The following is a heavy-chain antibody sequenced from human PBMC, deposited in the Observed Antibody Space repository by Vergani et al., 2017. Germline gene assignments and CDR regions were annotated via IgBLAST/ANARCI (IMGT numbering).Heavy chain of an antibody. Sequence: EVQLVESGGGLLKPGGSLRLSCAASGFTFSNTWMSWVRQAPGKGLEWVGRIKSKTDGGTKDYAAPVRGRFTISRDDSRNSLYLQMNSLKTEDTAVYYCATLPLQTQQQVTSWGQGTLVTVSS. CDR2: IKSKTDGGTK. V-gene: IGHV3-15*01. D-gene: IGHD6-13*01. CDR3: ATLPLQTQQQVTS. J-gene: IGHJ5*02. CDR1: GFTFSNTW.